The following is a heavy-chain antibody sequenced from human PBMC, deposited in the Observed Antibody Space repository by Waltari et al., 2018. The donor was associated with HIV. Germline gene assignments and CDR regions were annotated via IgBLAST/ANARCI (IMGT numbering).Heavy chain of an antibody. J-gene: IGHJ4*02. CDR1: GGTFSSSA. D-gene: IGHD3-16*01. Sequence: QDQLVQSGAEVKKPGSSVKVSCKASGGTFSSSAISWVRQAPGQGLEWMGRVSPILGIGNDEQKCQGRGTMTADKYTGTAYMELSSLRSEDTAVYYCARDGGAGPVDYWGQGTLVTVSS. CDR2: VSPILGIG. V-gene: IGHV1-69*04. CDR3: ARDGGAGPVDY.